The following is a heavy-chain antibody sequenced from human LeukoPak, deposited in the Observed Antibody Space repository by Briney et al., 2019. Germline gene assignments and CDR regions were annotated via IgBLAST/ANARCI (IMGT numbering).Heavy chain of an antibody. Sequence: SEALSLTCTVSGGSVDTIDYYWSWIRQPPGKGLEWIGYMCHTGSSIYSPSLKSRLTISVDTSKDQSSLNLSSMTAADTAVYYCAGDQGGSAHRHAFDIWGQGTLVTVSS. V-gene: IGHV4-61*08. CDR1: GGSVDTIDYY. CDR2: MCHTGSS. CDR3: AGDQGGSAHRHAFDI. J-gene: IGHJ3*02. D-gene: IGHD1-26*01.